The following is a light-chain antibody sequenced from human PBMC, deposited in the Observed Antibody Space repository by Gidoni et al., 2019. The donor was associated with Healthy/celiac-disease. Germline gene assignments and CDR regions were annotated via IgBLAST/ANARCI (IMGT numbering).Light chain of an antibody. CDR3: LSADSSDTYPGV. J-gene: IGLJ1*01. V-gene: IGLV3-16*01. CDR2: KKN. Sequence: SYELTQTPSVSVFLGKMARITCSGEALPKKYAYWYQQKPGQFPVLVIYKKNERPSGIPERFSGSSSGTVITLTISGVQAEDEADYYCLSADSSDTYPGVFGTGTKVTGL. CDR1: ALPKKY.